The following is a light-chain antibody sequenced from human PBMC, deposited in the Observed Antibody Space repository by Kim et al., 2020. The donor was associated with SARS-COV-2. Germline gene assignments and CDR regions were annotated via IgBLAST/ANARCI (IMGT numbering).Light chain of an antibody. CDR2: DVS. Sequence: GHSITISCTGTSGDVGGYNYVSWYQQHPGKAPKLMIYDVSNRPSGVSNRFSGSKSGNTASLTISGLQAEDEADYYCSSYTSSSTRVFGGGTQLTVL. CDR1: SGDVGGYNY. V-gene: IGLV2-14*03. J-gene: IGLJ3*02. CDR3: SSYTSSSTRV.